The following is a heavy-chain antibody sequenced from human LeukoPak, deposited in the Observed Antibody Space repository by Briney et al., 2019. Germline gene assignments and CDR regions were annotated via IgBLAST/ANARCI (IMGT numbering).Heavy chain of an antibody. CDR3: ARGIAARPGY. D-gene: IGHD6-6*01. Sequence: KPGGSLRLSCAASGFTFSSYSMNWVRQAPGKGLEWVSSISSSSNYIYYADSVKGRFTISRDNAKNSLYLQMNSLRAEGTAVYYCARGIAARPGYWGQGTLVTVSS. CDR1: GFTFSSYS. V-gene: IGHV3-21*01. CDR2: ISSSSNYI. J-gene: IGHJ4*02.